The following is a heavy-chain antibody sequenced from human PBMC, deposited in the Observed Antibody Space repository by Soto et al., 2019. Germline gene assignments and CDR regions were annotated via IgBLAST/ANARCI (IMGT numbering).Heavy chain of an antibody. Sequence: ASVKVSCKASGCTFTSYGISWVRQAPGQGLEWMGWISAYNGNTNYAQKLQGRVTMTTDTSTSTAYMELRSLRSDDTAVYYCARDSSGWYSFSWFDPWGQGTLVTVSS. V-gene: IGHV1-18*01. D-gene: IGHD6-19*01. J-gene: IGHJ5*02. CDR2: ISAYNGNT. CDR1: GCTFTSYG. CDR3: ARDSSGWYSFSWFDP.